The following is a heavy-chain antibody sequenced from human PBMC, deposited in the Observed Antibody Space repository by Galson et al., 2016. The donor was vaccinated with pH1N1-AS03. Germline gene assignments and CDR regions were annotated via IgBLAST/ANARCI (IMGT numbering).Heavy chain of an antibody. V-gene: IGHV3-48*02. CDR1: GFTFSSYS. D-gene: IGHD6-19*01. J-gene: IGHJ4*02. CDR3: ARELHYGWLVPGY. CDR2: ISSSSSTI. Sequence: SLRLSCAASGFTFSSYSMNWVRQAPGKGLEWVSYISSSSSTIYYADSVKGRFTISRDNAKYSLYLQMNSLRDEDTAVYYCARELHYGWLVPGYWGQGTLVTVSS.